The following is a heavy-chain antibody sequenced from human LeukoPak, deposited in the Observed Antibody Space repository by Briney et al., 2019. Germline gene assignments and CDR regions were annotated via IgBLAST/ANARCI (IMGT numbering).Heavy chain of an antibody. CDR2: IKGDGSSK. D-gene: IGHD3-22*01. J-gene: IGHJ4*02. Sequence: GGSLRLSCAVSGYTFSDHYIDWVRQAPGKGLEWVANIKGDGSSKYYMDSVKGRFTISRDNAKSSLYLQMNTLRAEDTAVYYCATSHDSSGNDWGQGTLVTVSS. CDR3: ATSHDSSGND. CDR1: GYTFSDHY. V-gene: IGHV3-7*03.